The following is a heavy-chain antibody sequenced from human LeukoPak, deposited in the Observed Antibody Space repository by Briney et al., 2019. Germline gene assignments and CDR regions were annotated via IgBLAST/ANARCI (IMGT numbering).Heavy chain of an antibody. D-gene: IGHD2-15*01. CDR3: AKVGYCSGGSCYPVAFDI. V-gene: IGHV3-43*02. CDR2: ICGDGGSR. CDR1: GFTFDDYA. J-gene: IGHJ3*02. Sequence: PGGPLRLXCAASGFTFDDYAVHWVRQAPGKGLGWVSLICGDGGSRYYADSVKGRLTTSRDNHKNSLYLQMNSLRTEDTALYYCAKVGYCSGGSCYPVAFDIWGQGTMVTVSS.